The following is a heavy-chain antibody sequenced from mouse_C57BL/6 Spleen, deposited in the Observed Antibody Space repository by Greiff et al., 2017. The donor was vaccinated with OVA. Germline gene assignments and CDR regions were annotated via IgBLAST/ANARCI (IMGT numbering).Heavy chain of an antibody. V-gene: IGHV1-61*01. D-gene: IGHD2-5*01. CDR2: IYPSDSET. CDR3: ARRGYYSNSSDV. Sequence: QVHVKQPGAELVRPGSSVKLSCKASGYTFTSYWMDWVKQRPGQGLEWIGNIYPSDSETHYNQKFKDKATLTVDKSSSTAYMQLSSLTSEDSAVYYCARRGYYSNSSDVWGTGTTVTVSS. J-gene: IGHJ1*03. CDR1: GYTFTSYW.